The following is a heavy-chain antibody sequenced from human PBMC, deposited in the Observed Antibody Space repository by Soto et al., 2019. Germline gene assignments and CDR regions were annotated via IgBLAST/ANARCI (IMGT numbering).Heavy chain of an antibody. D-gene: IGHD3-10*01. Sequence: PSETLSLTCTVSGGSISSGGYYWSWIRQHPGKCLEWIGYIYYSGSTYYNPSLKSRVTISVDTSKNQFSLKLSSVTAADTAVYYCARERGGTMVRGVLRNYYYYGMDVWGQGTTVTVYS. J-gene: IGHJ6*02. CDR1: GGSISSGGYY. CDR3: ARERGGTMVRGVLRNYYYYGMDV. V-gene: IGHV4-31*03. CDR2: IYYSGST.